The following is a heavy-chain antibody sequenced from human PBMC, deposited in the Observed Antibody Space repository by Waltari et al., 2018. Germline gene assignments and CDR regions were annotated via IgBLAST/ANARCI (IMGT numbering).Heavy chain of an antibody. V-gene: IGHV4-59*11. CDR1: DGSLSSHY. Sequence: QVQLHESGPGLVKPSETLSLTCTVPDGSLSSHYTSWIRQPPGKGLEWIGYIYYSGSTNYNPSLKSRVTISVDTSKNQFSLKLSSVTAADTAVYYCARAHYYGSGSYYSPSYYFDYWGQGTLVTVSS. J-gene: IGHJ4*02. CDR3: ARAHYYGSGSYYSPSYYFDY. D-gene: IGHD3-10*01. CDR2: IYYSGST.